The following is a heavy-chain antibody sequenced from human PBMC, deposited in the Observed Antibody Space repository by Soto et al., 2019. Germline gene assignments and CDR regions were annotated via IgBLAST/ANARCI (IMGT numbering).Heavy chain of an antibody. Sequence: QMQLVQSGTEVKKTGSSVKVSCKASGYTFTYRYLHWVRQAPGQALEWMGWITPLNGNTDYAQKFQDRVTITRDRSMSKAYMELSSLRSEDTAMYYCAVIAVADDAFDIWGQGTMVTVSS. J-gene: IGHJ3*02. V-gene: IGHV1-45*02. CDR3: AVIAVADDAFDI. CDR2: ITPLNGNT. CDR1: GYTFTYRY. D-gene: IGHD6-19*01.